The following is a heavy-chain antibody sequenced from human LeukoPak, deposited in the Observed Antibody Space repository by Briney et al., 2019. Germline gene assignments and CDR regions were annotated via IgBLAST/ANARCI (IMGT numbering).Heavy chain of an antibody. CDR2: IIPIFGTA. CDR1: GGTFSSYA. V-gene: IGHV1-69*05. J-gene: IGHJ3*02. Sequence: SVKVSCKASGGTFSSYAISWVRQAPGQGLEWMGGIIPIFGTANYAQKFQGRVTITTDESTSTACMELSSLRSEDTAVYYCARSIVVVPADDDAVDIWGQGTMVTVSS. D-gene: IGHD2-2*01. CDR3: ARSIVVVPADDDAVDI.